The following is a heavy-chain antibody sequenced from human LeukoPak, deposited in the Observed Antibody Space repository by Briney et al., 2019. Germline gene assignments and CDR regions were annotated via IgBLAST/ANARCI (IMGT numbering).Heavy chain of an antibody. CDR3: ARELFGSGSCPDY. D-gene: IGHD3-10*01. Sequence: PGTSLRLSCTAPGFTFSSYAIHWIRQAPGKGLEWVALVWHDGSNRYYSEAVKGRFTISRDNSKNTVYLQINSLRAEDTTVYYCARELFGSGSCPDYWGQGIRVTVSS. CDR1: GFTFSSYA. V-gene: IGHV3-33*01. J-gene: IGHJ4*02. CDR2: VWHDGSNR.